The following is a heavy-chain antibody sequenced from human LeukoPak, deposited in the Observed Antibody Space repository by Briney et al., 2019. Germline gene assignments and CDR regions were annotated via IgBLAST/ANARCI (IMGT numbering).Heavy chain of an antibody. Sequence: PGGSLRLSCAASGFTFSSYWMSWVRQAPGKGLEWVANIKQDGSEKYYVDSVKGRFTIFRDNAKNSLFLQMNSLTAEDTAVYYCTRPSSGAFDIWGQGTMVTVSS. CDR2: IKQDGSEK. J-gene: IGHJ3*02. V-gene: IGHV3-7*01. D-gene: IGHD3-10*01. CDR3: TRPSSGAFDI. CDR1: GFTFSSYW.